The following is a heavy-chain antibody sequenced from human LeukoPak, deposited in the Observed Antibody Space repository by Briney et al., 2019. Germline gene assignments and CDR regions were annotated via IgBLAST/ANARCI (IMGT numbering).Heavy chain of an antibody. J-gene: IGHJ5*01. V-gene: IGHV4-59*01. Sequence: SETLSLTCTVSGGSISSYYWSWIRQPPGKGLEWIGYINYSGNTNYNPSLKSRLTISVDTSKNQFSLKLSSVTAADTAVYYCATRSTGVAATFDSWGQGALVTVSS. CDR3: ATRSTGVAATFDS. D-gene: IGHD2-15*01. CDR1: GGSISSYY. CDR2: INYSGNT.